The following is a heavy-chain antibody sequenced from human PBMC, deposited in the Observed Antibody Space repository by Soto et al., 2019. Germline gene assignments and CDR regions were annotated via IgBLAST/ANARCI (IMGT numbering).Heavy chain of an antibody. CDR1: GFTFSSYS. CDR2: ISSSSSYI. D-gene: IGHD3-3*01. Sequence: PGGSLRLSCAASGFTFSSYSMNWVRQAPGKGLEWVSSISSSSSYIYYADSVKGRFTISRDNAKNSLYLQMNSLRAEDTAVYYCARDSTKIYDFWSGWNSGGVYYYYGMDVWGQGTTVTV. J-gene: IGHJ6*02. V-gene: IGHV3-21*01. CDR3: ARDSTKIYDFWSGWNSGGVYYYYGMDV.